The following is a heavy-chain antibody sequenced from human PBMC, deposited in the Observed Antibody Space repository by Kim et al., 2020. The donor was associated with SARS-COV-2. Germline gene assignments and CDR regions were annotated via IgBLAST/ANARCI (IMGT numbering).Heavy chain of an antibody. CDR2: INAGNGNT. Sequence: ASVKVSCKASGYTFTSYAMHWVRQAPGQRLEWMGWINAGNGNTKYSQKFQGRVTITRDTSASTAYMELSSLRSEDTAVYYCARDAAIAAAGNCEGCNWFDPWGQGTLVTVSS. CDR3: ARDAAIAAAGNCEGCNWFDP. J-gene: IGHJ5*02. V-gene: IGHV1-3*01. D-gene: IGHD6-13*01. CDR1: GYTFTSYA.